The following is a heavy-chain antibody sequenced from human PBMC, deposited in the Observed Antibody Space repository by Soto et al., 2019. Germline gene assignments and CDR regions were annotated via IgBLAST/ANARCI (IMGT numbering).Heavy chain of an antibody. CDR3: ARTRGGYDDAFDI. V-gene: IGHV1-2*04. CDR1: GYIFTCYY. D-gene: IGHD5-12*01. Sequence: GASVKVSCKASGYIFTCYYMHWVRQAPGQGLEWMGWINPNSGGTNYAQKFQGWVTMTRDTSISTTYMELSRLRSDDAAVYYCARTRGGYDDAFDIWRQGTMVTVSS. CDR2: INPNSGGT. J-gene: IGHJ3*02.